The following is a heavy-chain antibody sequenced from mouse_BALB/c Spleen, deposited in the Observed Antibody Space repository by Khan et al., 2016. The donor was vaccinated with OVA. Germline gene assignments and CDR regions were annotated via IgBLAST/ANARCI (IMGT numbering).Heavy chain of an antibody. CDR3: TRHGYVARFTY. D-gene: IGHD2-2*01. CDR2: VDPFSGDT. Sequence: VQLQQSGPELMKPGTSVKISCKASGYSFTSYYIHWVMQSHGKSLEWIGYVDPFSGDTTYNQKFKGKATLPVDKSSSTAYLHLSNLTSEDSADYYCTRHGYVARFTYWGQGTLVTVSA. CDR1: GYSFTSYY. V-gene: IGHV1S135*01. J-gene: IGHJ3*01.